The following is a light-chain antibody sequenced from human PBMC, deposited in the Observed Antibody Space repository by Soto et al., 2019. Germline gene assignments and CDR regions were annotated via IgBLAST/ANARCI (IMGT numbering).Light chain of an antibody. CDR1: QGLVYSNGNIY. CDR2: MIS. V-gene: IGKV2-30*01. Sequence: DVVMTQTPLSLSVTLGQPASISCRSTQGLVYSNGNIYLNWFHQRPGQSPRRLIYMISNRDSGVPDRFSGSGSGTDFTLTISRVEAEDVGFYYCMQGTHWPWTFGQGTRVE. J-gene: IGKJ1*01. CDR3: MQGTHWPWT.